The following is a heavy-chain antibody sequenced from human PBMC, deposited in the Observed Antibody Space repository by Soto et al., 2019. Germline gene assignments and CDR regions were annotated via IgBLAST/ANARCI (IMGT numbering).Heavy chain of an antibody. D-gene: IGHD1-7*01. V-gene: IGHV4-34*01. CDR3: ASRDPGTSVDY. Sequence: SETLSLTCAVYSGSFSGYYWSWIRQPPGKGLEWIGEIYRTGSTNYNPSLKSRVTISLDKSENQFSLKVTSLTAADTAVYYCASRDPGTSVDYWGQGTLVTVSS. CDR2: IYRTGST. CDR1: SGSFSGYY. J-gene: IGHJ4*02.